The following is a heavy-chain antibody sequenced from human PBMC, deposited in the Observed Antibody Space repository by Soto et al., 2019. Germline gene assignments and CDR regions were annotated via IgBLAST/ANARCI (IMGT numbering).Heavy chain of an antibody. V-gene: IGHV4-59*01. CDR3: ARMTRMGYGDCAGEIWFDP. Sequence: SETLSLTCTVFGGSISSYYWGWIRQPPGKGLEWIGYISYRGSTDYSPSLQSRVTISLDTSKKEFSLKLSSVTAADTAVYYCARMTRMGYGDCAGEIWFDPWGQGTLVTVSS. CDR1: GGSISSYY. J-gene: IGHJ5*02. CDR2: ISYRGST. D-gene: IGHD2-21*01.